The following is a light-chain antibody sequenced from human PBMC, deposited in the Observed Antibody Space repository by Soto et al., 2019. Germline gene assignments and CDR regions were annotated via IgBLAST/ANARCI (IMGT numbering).Light chain of an antibody. Sequence: QSALTQPASVSGSPGQSITISCTGTSSDVGGYNYVSWYQQHPGKAPKLMIYEVNNRPSGVSNRFSGSKSGNTASLTISGLQAEDEADYYCSSYTRTSTVVFGGGTTLTVL. V-gene: IGLV2-14*01. CDR2: EVN. J-gene: IGLJ2*01. CDR1: SSDVGGYNY. CDR3: SSYTRTSTVV.